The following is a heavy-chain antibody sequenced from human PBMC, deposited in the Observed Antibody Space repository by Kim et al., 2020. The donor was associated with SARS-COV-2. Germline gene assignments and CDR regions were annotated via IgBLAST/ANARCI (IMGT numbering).Heavy chain of an antibody. D-gene: IGHD3-22*01. CDR3: ARLDYYDSSGHPWY. V-gene: IGHV1-69*01. J-gene: IGHJ4*02. Sequence: AQKFRGRVTITADESTSTAYMELSSLRSEDTAVYYCARLDYYDSSGHPWYWGQGTLVTVSS.